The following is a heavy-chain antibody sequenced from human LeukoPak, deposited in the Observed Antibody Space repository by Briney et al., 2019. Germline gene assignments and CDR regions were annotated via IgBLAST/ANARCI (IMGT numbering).Heavy chain of an antibody. Sequence: GESLMISCNCSGYSFTSYWLGWVRQMPREGMEWAGIIYPGDSDTRYSPSFQGQVTISADKSISTAYLQWSSMQASDTAMYYCARLSNYDFWSGYYNFDYWGQGNLVTVSS. D-gene: IGHD3-3*01. CDR1: GYSFTSYW. J-gene: IGHJ4*02. V-gene: IGHV5-51*01. CDR2: IYPGDSDT. CDR3: ARLSNYDFWSGYYNFDY.